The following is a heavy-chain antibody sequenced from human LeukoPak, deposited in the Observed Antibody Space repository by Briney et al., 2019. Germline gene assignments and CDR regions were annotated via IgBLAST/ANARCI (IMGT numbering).Heavy chain of an antibody. CDR1: GFTFSSYG. CDR3: ARVHCDTSGYYLPSDY. CDR2: IRYDGSNK. V-gene: IGHV3-30*02. D-gene: IGHD3-22*01. J-gene: IGHJ4*02. Sequence: GGSLRLSCAASGFTFSSYGMHWVRQAPGKGLEWVAFIRYDGSNKYYADSVKGRFTISRDNSKNTLYLQMNSLRAEDTAVYYCARVHCDTSGYYLPSDYWGQGTLVTVSS.